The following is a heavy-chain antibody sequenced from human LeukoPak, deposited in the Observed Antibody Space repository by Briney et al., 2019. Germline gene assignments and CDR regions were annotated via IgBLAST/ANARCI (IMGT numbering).Heavy chain of an antibody. CDR2: ISGSSDTR. CDR1: GFTFSSYS. D-gene: IGHD6-19*01. Sequence: GGSLRLSCAASGFTFSSYSMNWVRQAPGKGLEWISYISGSSDTRYYANSVKGRFTISRDNVKNSLYLQMNSLRAEDTAVYYCARGASVVAGNDNAFDIWGQGTMVTVSS. V-gene: IGHV3-48*01. CDR3: ARGASVVAGNDNAFDI. J-gene: IGHJ3*02.